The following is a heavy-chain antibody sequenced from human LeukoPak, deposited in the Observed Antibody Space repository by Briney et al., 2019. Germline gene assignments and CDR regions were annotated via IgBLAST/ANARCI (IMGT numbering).Heavy chain of an antibody. CDR1: GGSISSGAYY. CDR3: ARDLAAGAGYFDY. V-gene: IGHV4-31*03. Sequence: SETLSLTCTVSGGSISSGAYYWSWIRQHPGKGLEWIGYIDYGGSTYYSPSLKSRIIISVDTSKTQFSLKLSSVTAADTAVYYCARDLAAGAGYFDYWGQETLVTVSS. J-gene: IGHJ4*02. D-gene: IGHD6-25*01. CDR2: IDYGGST.